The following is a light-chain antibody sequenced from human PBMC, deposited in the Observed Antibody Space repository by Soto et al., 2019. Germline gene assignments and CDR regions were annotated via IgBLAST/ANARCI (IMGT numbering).Light chain of an antibody. J-gene: IGKJ2*01. Sequence: EIVLTQSPGTLSLSPGERATLSCRASQSVSSSYLAWYQQKPGQTPKLLIYGATNMATGIPDRFSGSGSGTDFTLTISRLEPEDFAVYYCQQFGNSPYTFGQGTKLEIK. V-gene: IGKV3-20*01. CDR2: GAT. CDR3: QQFGNSPYT. CDR1: QSVSSSY.